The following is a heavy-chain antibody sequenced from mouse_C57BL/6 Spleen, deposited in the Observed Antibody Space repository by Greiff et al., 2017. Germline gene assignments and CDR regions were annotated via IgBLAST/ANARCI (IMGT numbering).Heavy chain of an antibody. CDR2: IDPSDSET. J-gene: IGHJ4*01. CDR1: GYTFTSYW. CDR3: AKGAAQASDYYAMDY. Sequence: QVQLQQPGAELVRPGSSVKLSCKASGYTFTSYWMHWVKQRPIQGLEWIGNIDPSDSETHYNQKFKDKATLTVDKSSSTAYMQLSSLTSEDSAVYYCAKGAAQASDYYAMDYWGQGTSVTVSS. D-gene: IGHD3-2*02. V-gene: IGHV1-52*01.